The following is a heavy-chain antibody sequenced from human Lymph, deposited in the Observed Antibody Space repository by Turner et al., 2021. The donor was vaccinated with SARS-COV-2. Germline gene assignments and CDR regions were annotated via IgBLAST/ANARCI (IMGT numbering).Heavy chain of an antibody. CDR2: IYIGGST. Sequence: VQRVETGGGLIQPGGSLRLSCAASGFTVSSNYMSWVRQAPGKGLEWVSVIYIGGSTYYADSVKGRFTISRDNSKNTLYLQMNSLRAEDTAVYYCARDLGPLAFDIWGQGTMVTVSS. CDR1: GFTVSSNY. CDR3: ARDLGPLAFDI. J-gene: IGHJ3*02. V-gene: IGHV3-53*02.